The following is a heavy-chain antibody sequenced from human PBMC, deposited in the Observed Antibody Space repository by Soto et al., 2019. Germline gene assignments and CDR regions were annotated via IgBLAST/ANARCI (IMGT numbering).Heavy chain of an antibody. V-gene: IGHV1-69*01. CDR2: LVPQFGTP. Sequence: QVQLVQSAAEVKKPGSSVKVSCLASRGTFNRYAINWVRQAPGHGLEWLGALVPQFGTPNYAQKFQDRVTIVADESTNTTSMELRGLTSDDTAVYYCARQNRDTPMVPFDVWGQGTLVTVSS. CDR3: ARQNRDTPMVPFDV. CDR1: RGTFNRYA. D-gene: IGHD5-18*01. J-gene: IGHJ4*02.